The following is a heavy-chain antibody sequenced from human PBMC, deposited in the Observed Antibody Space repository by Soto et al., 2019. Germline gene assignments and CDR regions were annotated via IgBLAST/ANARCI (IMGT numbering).Heavy chain of an antibody. D-gene: IGHD2-21*02. CDR1: GGTFSSYA. V-gene: IGHV1-69*13. Sequence: GASVKVSCKASGGTFSSYAISWVRQAPGQGLEWMGGIIPIFGTANYAQKFQGRVTITADESTSTAYMELSSLRSEDTAVYYCARSAYCGGDCYSRNAFDIWGQGTMVTVAS. CDR2: IIPIFGTA. CDR3: ARSAYCGGDCYSRNAFDI. J-gene: IGHJ3*02.